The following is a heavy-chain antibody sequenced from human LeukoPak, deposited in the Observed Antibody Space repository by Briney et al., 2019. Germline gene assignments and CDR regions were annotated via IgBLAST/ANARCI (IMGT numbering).Heavy chain of an antibody. Sequence: SETLSLTCTVSGGSISPYYWSWIRQPPGKGLEWIGYIYYSGSTNYNPSLKSRVTISVDTSKNQFSLKLSSVTAADTAVYFCARVHPDGYSAYWGQGILVTVSP. CDR2: IYYSGST. CDR3: ARVHPDGYSAY. D-gene: IGHD5-24*01. J-gene: IGHJ4*02. CDR1: GGSISPYY. V-gene: IGHV4-59*01.